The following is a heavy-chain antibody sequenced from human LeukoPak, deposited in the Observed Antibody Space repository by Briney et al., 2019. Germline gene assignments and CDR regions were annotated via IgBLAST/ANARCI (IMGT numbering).Heavy chain of an antibody. Sequence: SETLSLTCAVYGGSFSGYYWSWIRQPPGKGLEWIGEINHSGSTNYNPSLKSRVTISVDTSKNQFSLKLSSVTAADTAVYYCARGRGYDSVYFDYWGQGTLVTVSS. J-gene: IGHJ4*02. D-gene: IGHD5-12*01. CDR3: ARGRGYDSVYFDY. V-gene: IGHV4-34*01. CDR1: GGSFSGYY. CDR2: INHSGST.